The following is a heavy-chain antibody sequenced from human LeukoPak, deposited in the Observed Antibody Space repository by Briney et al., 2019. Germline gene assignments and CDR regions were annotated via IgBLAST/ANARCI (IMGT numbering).Heavy chain of an antibody. CDR2: ISSSSSYI. CDR1: GFTFSSYS. CDR3: ARGFRYCSSTSCYSIDAFDF. V-gene: IGHV3-21*01. Sequence: GGSLRLSCAASGFTFSSYSMNWVRQAPGKGLEWVSSISSSSSYIYYADSVKGRSTISRDNAKNSLYLQMNSLRAEDTAVYYCARGFRYCSSTSCYSIDAFDFWGQGTMVTVSS. J-gene: IGHJ3*01. D-gene: IGHD2-2*01.